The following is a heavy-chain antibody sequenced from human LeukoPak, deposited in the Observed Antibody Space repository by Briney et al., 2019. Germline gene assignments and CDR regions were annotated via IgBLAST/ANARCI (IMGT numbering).Heavy chain of an antibody. Sequence: ASVKVSCKASGYTFTSYGISWVRQAPGQGLEWMGWISAYNGNTNYAQKLQGRVTMTTDTSTSTAYMELRSLRSDDTAVYYCARDGYCSSTSCYTLDYYYGMDVWGQGTTVTVSS. D-gene: IGHD2-2*02. CDR2: ISAYNGNT. CDR3: ARDGYCSSTSCYTLDYYYGMDV. V-gene: IGHV1-18*01. J-gene: IGHJ6*02. CDR1: GYTFTSYG.